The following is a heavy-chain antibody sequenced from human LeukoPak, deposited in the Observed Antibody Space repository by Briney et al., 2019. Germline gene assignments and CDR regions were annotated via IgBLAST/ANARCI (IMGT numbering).Heavy chain of an antibody. Sequence: GGSLRLSCEVSGFTVTSNYMSWVRQAPGKGLEWVANIKQDESEKFYVDSVKGRFTISRDNAKNSLYLQMNSLRAEDTAVYYCARDCSGGNCYSGYYGMDVWGQGTTVTVSS. CDR3: ARDCSGGNCYSGYYGMDV. CDR2: IKQDESEK. J-gene: IGHJ6*02. CDR1: GFTVTSNY. D-gene: IGHD2-15*01. V-gene: IGHV3-7*01.